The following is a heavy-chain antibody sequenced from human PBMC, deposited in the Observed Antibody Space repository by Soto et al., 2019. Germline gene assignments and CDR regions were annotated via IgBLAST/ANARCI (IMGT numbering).Heavy chain of an antibody. D-gene: IGHD3-3*01. J-gene: IGHJ4*02. CDR1: GYTFTTYA. CDR3: ARAWAHSYYDFWSGYYTYYFDY. Sequence: ASVKVSCKASGYTFTTYALHWVRQGPGQRLEWLGWINPGNGKTKYSLNFMGRVTLTRDTVATTAYMEVSRLRAEDTAVYYCARAWAHSYYDFWSGYYTYYFDYWGQGTLVTVSS. V-gene: IGHV1-3*01. CDR2: INPGNGKT.